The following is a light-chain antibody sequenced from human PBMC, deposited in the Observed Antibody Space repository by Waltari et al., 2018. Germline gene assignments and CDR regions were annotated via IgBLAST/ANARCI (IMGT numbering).Light chain of an antibody. CDR3: QQYYDWPQGT. V-gene: IGKV3D-15*03. CDR1: QCVRSD. Sequence: DIVMTQSPATLSVSPGERANLSCRASQCVRSDLDCYQQNPGQAPRLLLYGASIRATGTPDRFIGSGSGTDFTLTISILQSEDFAIYHCQQYYDWPQGTFGQGTRLEIE. J-gene: IGKJ5*01. CDR2: GAS.